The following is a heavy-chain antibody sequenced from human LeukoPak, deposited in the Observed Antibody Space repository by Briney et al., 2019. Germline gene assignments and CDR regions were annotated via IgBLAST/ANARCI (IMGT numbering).Heavy chain of an antibody. CDR1: GGSISSYY. Sequence: PSETLSLTCTVSGGSISSYYWSWIRQPAGKGLEWIGRIYTSGSTNYNPSLKSRVTISVDTSKNQFSLKLSSVTAADTAVYYCARHSIVGQWLVPFDYWGQGTLVTVSS. D-gene: IGHD6-19*01. CDR2: IYTSGST. J-gene: IGHJ4*02. V-gene: IGHV4-4*07. CDR3: ARHSIVGQWLVPFDY.